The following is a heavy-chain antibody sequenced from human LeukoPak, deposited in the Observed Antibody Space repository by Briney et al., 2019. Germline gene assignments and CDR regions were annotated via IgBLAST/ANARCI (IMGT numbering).Heavy chain of an antibody. D-gene: IGHD4-23*01. V-gene: IGHV7-4-1*02. CDR1: GYTFTSYA. J-gene: IGHJ4*02. CDR2: INTNTGNP. Sequence: ASVNVSCKASGYTFTSYAMNWVRQAPGQGLEWMGWINTNTGNPTYAQGFTGRFVFSLDTSVSTAYLQISSLKAEDTAVYYCARDHRTTVASPSGYWGQGTLVTVSS. CDR3: ARDHRTTVASPSGY.